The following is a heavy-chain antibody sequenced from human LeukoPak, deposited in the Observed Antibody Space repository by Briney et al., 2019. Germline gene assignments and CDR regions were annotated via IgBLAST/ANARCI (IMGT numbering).Heavy chain of an antibody. Sequence: ASVKVSSNTSGYSFIGYYMHWVRQPPGQGLEWMGWLNTNSGATNYAQKFQGRVTISRDTSISTVYLDLSRLRSDDTAIYYCARDPSNYVDYWGQGTLVTVSS. D-gene: IGHD3-10*01. CDR1: GYSFIGYY. J-gene: IGHJ4*02. CDR3: ARDPSNYVDY. CDR2: LNTNSGAT. V-gene: IGHV1-2*02.